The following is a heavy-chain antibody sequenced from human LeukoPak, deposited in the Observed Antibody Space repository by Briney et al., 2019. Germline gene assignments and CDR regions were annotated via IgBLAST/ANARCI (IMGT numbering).Heavy chain of an antibody. CDR2: ISSSGSTI. CDR3: ATVGCSGGSCPPDYYGMDV. CDR1: GFTFSDYY. D-gene: IGHD2-15*01. V-gene: IGHV3-11*04. J-gene: IGHJ6*02. Sequence: PGGSLRLSCAASGFTFSDYYMSWIRQAPGKGLEWVSYISSSGSTIYYADSVRGRFTISRDNSKNTLYLQMNSLRAEDTAVYYCATVGCSGGSCPPDYYGMDVWGQGTTVTVSS.